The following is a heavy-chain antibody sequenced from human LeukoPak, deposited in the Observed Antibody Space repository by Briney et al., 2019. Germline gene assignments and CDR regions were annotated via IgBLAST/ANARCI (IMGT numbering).Heavy chain of an antibody. CDR1: GYTFTSYG. D-gene: IGHD3-10*01. J-gene: IGHJ6*03. V-gene: IGHV1-18*01. CDR2: ISAYNGNT. CDR3: ARVLPYYGSGTYYNVETPYYYYYYMDV. Sequence: GASVKVSCKASGYTFTSYGISWVRQAPGQGLEWMGWISAYNGNTNYAQKLQGRVTMTTDTSTSTAYMELRSLRSDDTAVYYCARVLPYYGSGTYYNVETPYYYYYYMDVWGKGTTLTVSS.